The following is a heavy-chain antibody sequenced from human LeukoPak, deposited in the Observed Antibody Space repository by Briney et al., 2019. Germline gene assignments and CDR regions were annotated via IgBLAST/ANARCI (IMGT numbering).Heavy chain of an antibody. V-gene: IGHV1-69*05. D-gene: IGHD6-13*01. CDR3: ARQSVQGSRFDP. CDR1: GGTFSGYA. J-gene: IGHJ5*02. CDR2: IIPIFGTA. Sequence: ASVKVSCKASGGTFSGYAISWVRQAPGQGLEWMGGIIPIFGTANYAQKFQGRVTITTDESTSTAYMELSSLRSEDTAVYYCARQSVQGSRFDPWGQGTLVTVSS.